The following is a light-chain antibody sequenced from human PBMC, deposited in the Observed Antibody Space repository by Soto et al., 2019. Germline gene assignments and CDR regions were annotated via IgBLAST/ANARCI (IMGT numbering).Light chain of an antibody. V-gene: IGKV2-40*01. CDR3: MQRIEFPLT. CDR2: TVS. J-gene: IGKJ4*01. Sequence: DIVMTQTPLSLPVTPGEPASISCRSSQSLLDSDDGNTYLDWYLQKPGQSPQLLIYTVSYRASGVPDRFSGSGSGTDFTLKISRVEAEDVGVYSCMQRIEFPLTFGGGTKVDIK. CDR1: QSLLDSDDGNTY.